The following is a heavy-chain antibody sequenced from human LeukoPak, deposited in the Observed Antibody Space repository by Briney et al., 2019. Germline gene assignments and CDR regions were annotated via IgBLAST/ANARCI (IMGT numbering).Heavy chain of an antibody. CDR2: ISGSGGST. J-gene: IGHJ2*01. D-gene: IGHD4-17*01. CDR1: GFTFSSYA. V-gene: IGHV3-23*01. CDR3: AKDSGVTTLWYFDL. Sequence: GGSLRLSCAASGFTFSSYAMSWVRQAPGKGLEWVSAISGSGGSTYYTDSVKGRFTISRDNSKNTLYLQMNSLRAEDTAVYYCAKDSGVTTLWYFDLWGRGTLVTVSS.